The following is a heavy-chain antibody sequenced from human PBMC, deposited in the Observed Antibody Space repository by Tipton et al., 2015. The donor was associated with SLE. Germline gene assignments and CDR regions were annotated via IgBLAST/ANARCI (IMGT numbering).Heavy chain of an antibody. D-gene: IGHD6-13*01. V-gene: IGHV4-39*07. Sequence: LRLSCTVSGGSISNSSYYWGWIRQPPGKGLEWIGSIYYSGSTYFNPSLKRRVTISINTSKNHFSLGLSSVTAADTAVYYCAREGAAAGSLLDYWGQGTQVTVSS. CDR1: GGSISNSSYY. J-gene: IGHJ4*02. CDR3: AREGAAAGSLLDY. CDR2: IYYSGST.